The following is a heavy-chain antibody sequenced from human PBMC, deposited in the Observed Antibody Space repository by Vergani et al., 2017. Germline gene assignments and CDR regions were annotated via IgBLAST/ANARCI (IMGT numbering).Heavy chain of an antibody. J-gene: IGHJ3*02. Sequence: QVTLRESGPALVKPTQTLTLTCTFSGFSLSTSGMCVSWIRQPPGKALEWLALIDWDDDKYYSTSLKTRLTISKDTSKNQVVLTMTNMDPVDTATYYCARIRREAEYSSSSGDDAFDIWGQGTMVTVSS. D-gene: IGHD6-6*01. CDR1: GFSLSTSGMC. CDR3: ARIRREAEYSSSSGDDAFDI. V-gene: IGHV2-70*01. CDR2: IDWDDDK.